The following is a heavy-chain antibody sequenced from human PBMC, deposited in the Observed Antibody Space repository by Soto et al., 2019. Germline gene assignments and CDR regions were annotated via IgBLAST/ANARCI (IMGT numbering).Heavy chain of an antibody. Sequence: GSLRLSCAASGFTFSTYAMIWVRQAPGKGLEWVSAISGSGDSTYYADSVKGRFTISRDNSKNTLYLQMSSLRAEDTAIYYCAKDSFINLRGYDSYWGQGTLVTVSS. CDR3: AKDSFINLRGYDSY. D-gene: IGHD5-12*01. CDR1: GFTFSTYA. CDR2: ISGSGDST. V-gene: IGHV3-23*01. J-gene: IGHJ4*02.